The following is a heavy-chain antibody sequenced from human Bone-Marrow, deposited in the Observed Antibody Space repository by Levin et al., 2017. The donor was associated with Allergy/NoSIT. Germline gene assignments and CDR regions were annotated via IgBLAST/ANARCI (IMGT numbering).Heavy chain of an antibody. CDR3: ARDHITIFSLYFDY. D-gene: IGHD3-9*01. J-gene: IGHJ4*02. Sequence: GGSLRLSCAASGFTVSSHSMNWVRQAPGKGLEWVSYISTTSSTIYYADSVKGRFTISRDNAKNSLYLQMNSLRDEDTAVYYCARDHITIFSLYFDYWGPGTLVTVSS. V-gene: IGHV3-48*02. CDR2: ISTTSSTI. CDR1: GFTVSSHS.